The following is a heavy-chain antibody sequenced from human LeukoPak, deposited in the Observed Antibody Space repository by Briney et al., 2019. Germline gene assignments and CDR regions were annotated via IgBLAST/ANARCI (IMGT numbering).Heavy chain of an antibody. D-gene: IGHD3-9*01. V-gene: IGHV3-7*03. CDR2: IKTDGSEK. J-gene: IGHJ5*02. CDR3: ARDYTGYFP. CDR1: GFTFSSYW. Sequence: GGSLRLSCEASGFTFSSYWMSWVRQAPGKGLEWVANIKTDGSEKYYVDSEKGRFTISRDNAKNSLYLQMNSLRAEDTAVYYCARDYTGYFPWGQGTLVIVSS.